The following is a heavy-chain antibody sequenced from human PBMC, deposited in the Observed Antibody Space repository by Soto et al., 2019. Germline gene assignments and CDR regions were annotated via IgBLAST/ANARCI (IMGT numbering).Heavy chain of an antibody. CDR3: GRGIAGGLVGVIWNLGPTYYYYGMDV. J-gene: IGHJ6*02. CDR2: ISYDGINK. CDR1: GFTFSTYC. D-gene: IGHD6-13*01. Sequence: GGSLRLSCAASGFTFSTYCMHWVRQAPCKGLEWVAVISYDGINKYYADSVKGRFTIFRDNSKNTLYLQMNSLRAEDTAVYYCGRGIAGGLVGVIWNLGPTYYYYGMDVFRRLTTVTFFS. V-gene: IGHV3-30*03.